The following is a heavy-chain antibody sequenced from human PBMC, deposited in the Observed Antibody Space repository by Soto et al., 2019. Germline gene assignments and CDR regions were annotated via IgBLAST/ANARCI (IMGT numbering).Heavy chain of an antibody. CDR1: GYTFTSYG. CDR3: ARDWDSSGYYPNNWFDP. D-gene: IGHD3-22*01. V-gene: IGHV1-18*01. CDR2: FIAYNGNT. Sequence: QVQLVQSGAEVKKPGASVKVSCKASGYTFTSYGISWVRQAPGQGLEWMGWFIAYNGNTNHAQKLQGRVTMTTDTSTSTAYMEVRSLRSDDTAVYYCARDWDSSGYYPNNWFDPWGQGTLVAVSS. J-gene: IGHJ5*02.